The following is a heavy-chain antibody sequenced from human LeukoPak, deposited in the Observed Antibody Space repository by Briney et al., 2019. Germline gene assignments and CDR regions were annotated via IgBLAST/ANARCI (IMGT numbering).Heavy chain of an antibody. CDR1: GGSFGGYY. V-gene: IGHV4-34*01. Sequence: PSETLSLTCAVYGGSFGGYYWSWIRQPPGKGLEWIGEINHSGSTTYNPSLKSRITILVDTSKNQFSLKLNAMTAADTAVYFCARSGTYKYSSTHDYWGQGTLITVSS. CDR2: INHSGST. D-gene: IGHD2-2*01. CDR3: ARSGTYKYSSTHDY. J-gene: IGHJ4*02.